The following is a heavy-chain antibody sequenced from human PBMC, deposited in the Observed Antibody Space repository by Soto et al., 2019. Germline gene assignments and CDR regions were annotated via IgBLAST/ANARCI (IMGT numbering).Heavy chain of an antibody. J-gene: IGHJ4*02. D-gene: IGHD3-3*01. CDR2: MSHNGGIT. Sequence: QGQLVESGGGVVQPGGSLRLSCAASGFSFSSHTMHWVRQAPGKGLEWLSLMSHNGGITFYAESVKGRFTISRDNSKNTLFMQMNSLTREDTGLYYCARTQFLTIVARGNFRGRGTPVCVS. CDR3: ARTQFLTIVARGNF. V-gene: IGHV3-30-3*01. CDR1: GFSFSSHT.